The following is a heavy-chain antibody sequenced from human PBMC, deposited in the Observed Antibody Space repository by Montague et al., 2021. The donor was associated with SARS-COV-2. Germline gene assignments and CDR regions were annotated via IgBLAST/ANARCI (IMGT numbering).Heavy chain of an antibody. J-gene: IGHJ3*02. D-gene: IGHD3-22*01. V-gene: IGHV4-59*01. CDR2: IYYSGRT. CDR3: AREVRYYYDSSGPGAFDI. Sequence: SETLSLTCTVSGGSISSYFWSWIRQPPGKGLEWIGYIYYSGRTNXNPSLKSRVTISVDTSKNQFSLELSSVTAADTAVYYCAREVRYYYDSSGPGAFDIWGQGTMVTVSS. CDR1: GGSISSYF.